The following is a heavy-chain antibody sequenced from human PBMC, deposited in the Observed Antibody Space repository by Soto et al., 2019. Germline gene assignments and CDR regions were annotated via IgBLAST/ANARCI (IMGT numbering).Heavy chain of an antibody. CDR3: ARDMYSSDYFVKWFEP. CDR1: GFSFSSYA. CDR2: ISHDGINK. D-gene: IGHD6-19*01. Sequence: QVRLVESGGGVVQPGRSLRLSCTASGFSFSSYAMYWFRQPPGKGLEWVAVISHDGINKHYADSVKGRVTVSRDNSNHSLDLQLNSLRGEDTAMYYCARDMYSSDYFVKWFEPWGHGTLGTVSS. J-gene: IGHJ5*02. V-gene: IGHV3-30-3*01.